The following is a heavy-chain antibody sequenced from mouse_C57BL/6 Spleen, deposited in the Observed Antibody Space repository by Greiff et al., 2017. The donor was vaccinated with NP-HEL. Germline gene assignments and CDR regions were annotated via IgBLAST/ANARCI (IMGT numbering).Heavy chain of an antibody. CDR2: IDPSDSYT. D-gene: IGHD2-10*02. V-gene: IGHV1-69*01. J-gene: IGHJ3*01. Sequence: VQLQQPGAELVMPGASVKLSCKASGYTFTSYWMHWVKQRPGQGLEWIGEIDPSDSYTNYNQKFKGKSTLTVDKSSSTAYMQLSSLTSEDSAVYYCARGGYGNYGAYWGQGTLVTVSA. CDR1: GYTFTSYW. CDR3: ARGGYGNYGAY.